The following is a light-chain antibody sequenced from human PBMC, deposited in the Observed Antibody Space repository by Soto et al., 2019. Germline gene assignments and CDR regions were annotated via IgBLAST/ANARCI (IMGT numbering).Light chain of an antibody. J-gene: IGLJ2*01. CDR2: GVS. CDR3: AAWDVSLNAVA. Sequence: QSALTQPASVSGSPGQSITISCTGTSSDVGGYNYVSWYQQHPGKAPKLMIYGVSNRPSGVSNRFSGSKSGTSASLAISGLQSEDEADYYCAAWDVSLNAVAFGGGTKVTVL. V-gene: IGLV2-14*01. CDR1: SSDVGGYNY.